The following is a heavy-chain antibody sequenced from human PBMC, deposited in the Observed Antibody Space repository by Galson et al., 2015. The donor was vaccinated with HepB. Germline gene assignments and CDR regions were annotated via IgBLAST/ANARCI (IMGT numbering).Heavy chain of an antibody. Sequence: PALVKPTQTLTLTCTFSGFSLSTSGMCVSWIRQPPGKALEWLARIDWDDDKYYSTSLTTRLTISKDTSKNQVVLTMTNMDPVDTATYYCARINYGSGSYYPVRAFDIWGQGTMVTVSS. CDR1: GFSLSTSGMC. J-gene: IGHJ3*02. D-gene: IGHD3-10*01. V-gene: IGHV2-70*11. CDR3: ARINYGSGSYYPVRAFDI. CDR2: IDWDDDK.